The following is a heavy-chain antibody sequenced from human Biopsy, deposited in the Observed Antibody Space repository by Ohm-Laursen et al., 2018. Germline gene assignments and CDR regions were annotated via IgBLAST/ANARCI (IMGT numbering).Heavy chain of an antibody. Sequence: SLRLSCAASGFTFTHAWMSWVRQAPGKGLEWVSMIHGSGRTDYADSVKGRFTVSRDNSKDTVYLQMNALRVDDTAMYYCAGAGGHSFWGQGALVTVSS. CDR3: AGAGGHSF. V-gene: IGHV3-66*01. J-gene: IGHJ4*02. CDR2: IHGSGRT. D-gene: IGHD3-16*01. CDR1: GFTFTHAW.